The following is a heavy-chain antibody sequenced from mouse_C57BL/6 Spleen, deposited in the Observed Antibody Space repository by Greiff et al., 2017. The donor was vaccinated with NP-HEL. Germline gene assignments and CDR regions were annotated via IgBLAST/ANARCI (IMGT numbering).Heavy chain of an antibody. CDR1: GYTFTSYW. CDR2: IYPGSGST. D-gene: IGHD1-1*01. CDR3: ARRRSITTVVATEYYFDY. Sequence: QVQLKESGAELVKPGASVKMSCKASGYTFTSYWITWVKQRPGQGLEWIGDIYPGSGSTNYNEKFKSKATLTVDTSSSTAYMQLSSLTSEDSAVYYCARRRSITTVVATEYYFDYWGQGTTLTVSS. J-gene: IGHJ2*01. V-gene: IGHV1-55*01.